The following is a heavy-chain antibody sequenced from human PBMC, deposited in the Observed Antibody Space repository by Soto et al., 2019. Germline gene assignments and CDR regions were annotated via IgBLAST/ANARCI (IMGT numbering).Heavy chain of an antibody. V-gene: IGHV1-69*13. CDR2: IIPIFGTA. J-gene: IGHJ6*01. CDR3: ARFYESKDYYHYVLYF. D-gene: IGHD3-16*01. Sequence: GASVKVSCKASGGTFSSYAISWVRQAPGQGLEWMGGIIPIFGTANYAQKFQGRVTITADESTSTAYMELSSLRSEDTAVYYCARFYESKDYYHYVLYFWAQGTTVTGSS. CDR1: GGTFSSYA.